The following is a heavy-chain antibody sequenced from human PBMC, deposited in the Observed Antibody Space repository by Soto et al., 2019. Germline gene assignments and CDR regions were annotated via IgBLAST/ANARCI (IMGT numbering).Heavy chain of an antibody. CDR1: GFTFTSSA. J-gene: IGHJ4*02. CDR2: IVVGSGNT. CDR3: AAVVGQQLVYFDY. Sequence: ASVKVSCKASGFTFTSSAMQWVRQARGQRLEWIGWIVVGSGNTNYAQKFQERVTITRDMSTSTAYMELSSLRSEDTAVYYCAAVVGQQLVYFDYWGQGTLVTVSS. V-gene: IGHV1-58*02. D-gene: IGHD6-13*01.